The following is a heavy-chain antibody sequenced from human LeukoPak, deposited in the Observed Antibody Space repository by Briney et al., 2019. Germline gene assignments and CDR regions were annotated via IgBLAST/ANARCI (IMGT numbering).Heavy chain of an antibody. D-gene: IGHD2-15*01. CDR3: ARGFRPGGSSVVVCDY. CDR2: ISSNGGST. V-gene: IGHV3-64D*06. J-gene: IGHJ4*02. CDR1: GFTFSSYA. Sequence: PGGSLRLSCSASGFTFSSYAMHWVRQAPGKGLEYVSAISSNGGSTYYADSVKGRFTISRDNSKNTLYLQMSSLRAEDTAVYYCARGFRPGGSSVVVCDYWGQGTLVTVSS.